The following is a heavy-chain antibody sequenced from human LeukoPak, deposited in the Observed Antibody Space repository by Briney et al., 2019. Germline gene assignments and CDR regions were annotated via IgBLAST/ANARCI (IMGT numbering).Heavy chain of an antibody. D-gene: IGHD3-22*01. V-gene: IGHV3-30*03. CDR3: ARDVAADTYYYDSSDY. Sequence: TGRSLRLSRAASGFTFSSYGMHWVRQAPGKGLEWVAVISYDGSNKYYADSVKGRFTISRDNSKNTLYLQMNSLRAEDTAVYYCARDVAADTYYYDSSDYWGQGTLITVSS. J-gene: IGHJ4*02. CDR2: ISYDGSNK. CDR1: GFTFSSYG.